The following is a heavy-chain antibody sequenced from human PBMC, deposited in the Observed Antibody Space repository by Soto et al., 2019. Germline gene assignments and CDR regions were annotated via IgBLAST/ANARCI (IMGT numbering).Heavy chain of an antibody. V-gene: IGHV1-69*01. CDR1: GGTFSSYA. J-gene: IGHJ6*02. CDR2: IIPIFGTA. Sequence: QVQLVQSGAEVKKPGSSVKVSCKASGGTFSSYAISWVRQAPGQGLEWMGGIIPIFGTANYAQKFQGRVTITADESTITAYMELSSLRSEDTAVYYCARGSYYYDSSGYYLTYYYYYGMGVWGQGTTVTVSS. D-gene: IGHD3-22*01. CDR3: ARGSYYYDSSGYYLTYYYYYGMGV.